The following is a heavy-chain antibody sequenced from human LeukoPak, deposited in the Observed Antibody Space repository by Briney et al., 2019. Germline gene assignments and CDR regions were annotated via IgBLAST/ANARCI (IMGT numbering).Heavy chain of an antibody. J-gene: IGHJ4*02. CDR1: GFTFSNSG. CDR3: AKGSGNGYGSGPFDY. V-gene: IGHV3-23*01. Sequence: PGGSLRLSCAASGFTFSNSGMSWVRQAPGKGLEWVSAISTDAGETHYADSVKGRFTISRDNSQNTVSLQMSSLRAEDTALYYCAKGSGNGYGSGPFDYWGQGTLVTVSS. D-gene: IGHD3-10*01. CDR2: ISTDAGET.